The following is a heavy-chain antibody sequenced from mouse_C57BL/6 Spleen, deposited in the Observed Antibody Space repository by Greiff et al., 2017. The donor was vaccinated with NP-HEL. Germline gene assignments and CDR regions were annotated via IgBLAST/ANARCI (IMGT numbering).Heavy chain of an antibody. V-gene: IGHV1-4*01. CDR3: ARWEKAMDY. D-gene: IGHD4-1*01. CDR2: INPRSGYT. J-gene: IGHJ4*01. CDR1: GYTFTSYT. Sequence: VKLVESGAELARPGASVKMSCKASGYTFTSYTMHWVKQRPGQGLEWIGYINPRSGYTKYNQKFKDKATLTADKSSSTAYMQLSSLTSEDSAVYYCARWEKAMDYWGQGTSVTVSS.